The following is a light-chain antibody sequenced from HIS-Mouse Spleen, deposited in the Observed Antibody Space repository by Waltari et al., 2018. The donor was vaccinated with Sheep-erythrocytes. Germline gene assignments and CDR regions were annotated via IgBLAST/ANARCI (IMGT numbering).Light chain of an antibody. V-gene: IGLV2-8*01. CDR3: SSYAGSNNYV. CDR2: EVS. Sequence: QSALTQPPSASGSPGHSITISSTGPSNDGGGYNYVSWYQQHPGKAPKLMIYEVSKRPSGVPDRFSGSKSGNTASLTVSGLQAEDEADYYCSSYAGSNNYVFGTGTKVTVL. J-gene: IGLJ1*01. CDR1: SNDGGGYNY.